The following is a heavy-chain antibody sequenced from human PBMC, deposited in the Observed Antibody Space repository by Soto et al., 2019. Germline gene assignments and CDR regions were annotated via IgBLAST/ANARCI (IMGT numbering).Heavy chain of an antibody. V-gene: IGHV3-30-3*01. CDR2: ISYDGSNK. Sequence: GGSLRLSCAASGFTFSSYAMHWVRQAPGKGLEWVAVISYDGSNKYYADSVKGRFTISRDNSKNTLYLQMNSLRAEDTAVYYCARDGYYYGSVDYWGQGTLVTVSS. D-gene: IGHD3-10*01. CDR3: ARDGYYYGSVDY. J-gene: IGHJ4*02. CDR1: GFTFSSYA.